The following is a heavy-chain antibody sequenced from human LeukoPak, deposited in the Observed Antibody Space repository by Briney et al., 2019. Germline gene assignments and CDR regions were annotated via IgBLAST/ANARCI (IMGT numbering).Heavy chain of an antibody. Sequence: PSETLSLTCTVSGGSISSSSYYWGWIRQPPGKGLEWIGSIFYSGSTYYNPSLKSRVTISVDTSKNQFSLKLSSVTAADTAVYYCARASSSWGVHYYYMDVWGKGTTVTISS. CDR2: IFYSGST. CDR3: ARASSSWGVHYYYMDV. D-gene: IGHD6-13*01. V-gene: IGHV4-39*07. J-gene: IGHJ6*03. CDR1: GGSISSSSYY.